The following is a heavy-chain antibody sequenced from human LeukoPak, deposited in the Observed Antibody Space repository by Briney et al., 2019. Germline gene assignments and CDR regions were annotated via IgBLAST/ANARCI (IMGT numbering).Heavy chain of an antibody. CDR2: ISYSGST. Sequence: SETLSLTCTVSGGTISNYYWNWIRQPPGKGLEWIGYISYSGSTNYNPSLKSRVTISVDTSKNQFSLRRSSITAADTAVYYCARRPPALGAFDIWGQGTMVSVSS. J-gene: IGHJ3*02. V-gene: IGHV4-59*08. CDR3: ARRPPALGAFDI. CDR1: GGTISNYY.